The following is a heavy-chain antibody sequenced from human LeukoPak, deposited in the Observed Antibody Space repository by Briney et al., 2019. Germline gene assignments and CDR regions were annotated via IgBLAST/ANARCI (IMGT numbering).Heavy chain of an antibody. D-gene: IGHD6-13*01. CDR3: ARDTIAAAVYNWFDP. V-gene: IGHV1-2*02. CDR1: GYTFTGYY. CDR2: INPNSGGT. Sequence: GASVKVSCKASGYTFTGYYMHWVRQAPGQGLEWMGWINPNSGGTNYAQKFQGRVTMTRDTSISPAYMELSRLRSDDTAVYYCARDTIAAAVYNWFDPWGQGTLVTVSS. J-gene: IGHJ5*02.